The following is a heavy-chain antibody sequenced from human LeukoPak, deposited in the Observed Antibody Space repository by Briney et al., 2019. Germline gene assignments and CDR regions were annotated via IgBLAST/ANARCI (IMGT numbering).Heavy chain of an antibody. CDR2: IKQDGSEK. V-gene: IGHV3-7*03. D-gene: IGHD6-13*01. CDR3: ARVMWQQLAPSDY. J-gene: IGHJ4*02. Sequence: GGSLRLSCAASGFTFSSYWMNWVRQAPGKGLEWVAIIKQDGSEKYYVDSVKGRFTIYRDNAKNSLFLQMNTLRPEDTAVYYCARVMWQQLAPSDYWGQGTLVTVSS. CDR1: GFTFSSYW.